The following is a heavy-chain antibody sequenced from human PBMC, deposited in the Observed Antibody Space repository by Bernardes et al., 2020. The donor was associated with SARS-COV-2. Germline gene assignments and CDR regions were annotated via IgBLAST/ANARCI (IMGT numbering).Heavy chain of an antibody. CDR2: TNSDGSST. Sequence: GWSLRLSCAASGFTFSSSWMHWVRQAPGKGLVWVSRTNSDGSSTNYADSVKGRFTISRDNAKNTLYLQMNSLRAEDTAVYYCARDLGYCTNGVCSPWGQGTLVTVSS. CDR3: ARDLGYCTNGVCSP. D-gene: IGHD2-8*01. V-gene: IGHV3-74*01. CDR1: GFTFSSSW. J-gene: IGHJ5*02.